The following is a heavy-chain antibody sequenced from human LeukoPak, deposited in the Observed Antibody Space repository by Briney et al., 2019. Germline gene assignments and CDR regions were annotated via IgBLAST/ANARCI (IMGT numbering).Heavy chain of an antibody. V-gene: IGHV1-18*04. Sequence: ASVNVSCKASGYTFTSYGISWVRQAPGQGLEWMGWISAYNGNTNYAQKLQGRVTMTTDTSTSTAYMELRSLRSDDTAVYYCARALYGDYVGVFDYWGQGTLVTVSS. D-gene: IGHD4-17*01. CDR1: GYTFTSYG. J-gene: IGHJ4*02. CDR3: ARALYGDYVGVFDY. CDR2: ISAYNGNT.